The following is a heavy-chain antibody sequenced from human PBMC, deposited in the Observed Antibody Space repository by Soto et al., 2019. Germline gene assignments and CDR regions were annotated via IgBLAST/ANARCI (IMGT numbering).Heavy chain of an antibody. Sequence: GGSLRLSCAASGFIFSNYWMHWVRQAPGKGLEWVAVVSHDGRNTHYADSVKGRFTISRDSSKNTVSLEMTSLRAEDTAVYYCARVGDYYDPYYYYGMDVWGQATTVTVSS. CDR1: GFIFSNYW. D-gene: IGHD3-22*01. CDR3: ARVGDYYDPYYYYGMDV. J-gene: IGHJ6*02. CDR2: VSHDGRNT. V-gene: IGHV3-30*03.